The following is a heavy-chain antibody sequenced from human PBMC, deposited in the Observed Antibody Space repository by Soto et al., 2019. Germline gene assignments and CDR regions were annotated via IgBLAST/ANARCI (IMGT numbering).Heavy chain of an antibody. CDR2: ISSNSAYI. J-gene: IGHJ5*02. Sequence: GGSLRLSCAASGFTFRSFTMNWVRQAPGKGLEWVSTISSNSAYIYYTDALRGRFTISRDNAKNSLHPQMNSLRAEDTAVYYCTRDASRDSSARGWFDPWGPGTLVTVSS. D-gene: IGHD6-13*01. CDR3: TRDASRDSSARGWFDP. CDR1: GFTFRSFT. V-gene: IGHV3-21*01.